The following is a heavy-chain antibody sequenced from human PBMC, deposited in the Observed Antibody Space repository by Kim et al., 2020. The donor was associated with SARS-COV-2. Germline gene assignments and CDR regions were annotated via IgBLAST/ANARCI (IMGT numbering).Heavy chain of an antibody. CDR3: ARTYYDFWSGYYGAQYYFDY. V-gene: IGHV3-48*03. J-gene: IGHJ4*02. Sequence: RFTISRDNAKNSLYLQMNSLRAEETAVYYCARTYYDFWSGYYGAQYYFDYWGQGTLVTVSS. D-gene: IGHD3-3*01.